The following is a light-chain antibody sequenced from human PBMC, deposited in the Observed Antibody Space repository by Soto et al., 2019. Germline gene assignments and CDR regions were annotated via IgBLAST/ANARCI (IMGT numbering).Light chain of an antibody. CDR3: QQSSSAPPT. CDR2: SAS. J-gene: IGKJ1*01. CDR1: QTINSY. V-gene: IGKV1-39*01. Sequence: DIQMAQSPSSLSASVGDRVTITCRASQTINSYLNWYQQKPGKAPKLLIYSASNLQSGVPSRFSGSGSGTDFTLTISSLLPEDFATYYCQQSSSAPPTFGQGTKV.